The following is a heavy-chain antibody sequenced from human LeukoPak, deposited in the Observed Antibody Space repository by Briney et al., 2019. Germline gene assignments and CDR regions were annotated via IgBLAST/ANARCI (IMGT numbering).Heavy chain of an antibody. CDR3: ARTAVSGLDFDY. CDR1: GYTFTSYG. D-gene: IGHD6-19*01. Sequence: ASVKVSCKSYGYTFTSYGISWVRQAPGQGLEWMGWISAYNGNTNYAQKLQGRVTMTTDTSTSTAYMELRSLRSDDTAVYYCARTAVSGLDFDYWGQGTLVTVSS. J-gene: IGHJ4*02. V-gene: IGHV1-18*01. CDR2: ISAYNGNT.